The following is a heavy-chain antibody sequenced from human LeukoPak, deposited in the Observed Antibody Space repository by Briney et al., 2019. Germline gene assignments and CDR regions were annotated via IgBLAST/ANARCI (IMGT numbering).Heavy chain of an antibody. D-gene: IGHD7-27*01. V-gene: IGHV1-69*06. Sequence: AASVKVSCKASGGTFISFAISWVRQAPGQGLEWMGRIIPIFGTAIYAQKFQGRVTITADKSTNTVFMELNSLTSEDTADYYCARPANWGSNSAGGSFDLWGRGTLVTVSS. CDR3: ARPANWGSNSAGGSFDL. CDR2: IIPIFGTA. CDR1: GGTFISFA. J-gene: IGHJ2*01.